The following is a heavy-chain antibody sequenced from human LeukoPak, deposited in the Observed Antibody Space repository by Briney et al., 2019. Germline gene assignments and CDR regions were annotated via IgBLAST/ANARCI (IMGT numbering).Heavy chain of an antibody. CDR2: ISGYNGNT. CDR3: ARDYGDYPSY. Sequence: ASVKVSCKAPGYSFTSYGITWVRQAPGQGLEWMGWISGYNGNTKYAQKFQGRVTMTTDTSTSTAYVELRSLRSDDTAVYYCARDYGDYPSYWGQGTLVTVSS. J-gene: IGHJ4*02. D-gene: IGHD4-17*01. CDR1: GYSFTSYG. V-gene: IGHV1-18*01.